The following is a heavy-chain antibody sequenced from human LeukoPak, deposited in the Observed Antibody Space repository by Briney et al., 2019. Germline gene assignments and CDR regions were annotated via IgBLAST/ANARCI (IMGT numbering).Heavy chain of an antibody. D-gene: IGHD2-2*01. CDR1: GYTFTSYG. J-gene: IGHJ5*02. CDR2: IIPIFGTA. Sequence: SVNVSCKASGYTFTSYGISWVRQAPGQGLEWMGGIIPIFGTANYAQKFQGRVTITADESTSTAYMELSSLRSEDTAVYYCARDRCSSTSCYAAALLWFGESLWFDPWGQGTLVTVSS. V-gene: IGHV1-69*13. CDR3: ARDRCSSTSCYAAALLWFGESLWFDP.